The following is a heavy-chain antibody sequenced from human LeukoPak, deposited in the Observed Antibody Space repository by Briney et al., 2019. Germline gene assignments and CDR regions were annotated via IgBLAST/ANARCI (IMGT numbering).Heavy chain of an antibody. Sequence: SETLSLTCAVYGGSFSGYYWSWIRQPPGKGLEWIGEINHSGSTNYNPSLKSRVTISVDTSKNQFSLRLSSVTAADTAIYYSARGRDSYGGSSGGAFDYWGQGTLVTVSS. J-gene: IGHJ4*02. V-gene: IGHV4-34*01. D-gene: IGHD4-23*01. CDR2: INHSGST. CDR3: ARGRDSYGGSSGGAFDY. CDR1: GGSFSGYY.